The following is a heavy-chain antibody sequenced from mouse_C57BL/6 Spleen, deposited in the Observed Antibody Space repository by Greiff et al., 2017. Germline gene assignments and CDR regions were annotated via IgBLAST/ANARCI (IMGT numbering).Heavy chain of an antibody. J-gene: IGHJ4*01. CDR2: IDPGNGDT. Sequence: EVQLQQSGAELVRPGASVKLSCTASGFNIKDDYMHWVKQRPEQGLEWIGWIDPGNGDTEYASKFQGKATITADTSSNTAYLQLSSLTSEDTAVYYCTNWDYYAMDYWGQGTSVTVSS. V-gene: IGHV14-4*01. D-gene: IGHD4-1*01. CDR1: GFNIKDDY. CDR3: TNWDYYAMDY.